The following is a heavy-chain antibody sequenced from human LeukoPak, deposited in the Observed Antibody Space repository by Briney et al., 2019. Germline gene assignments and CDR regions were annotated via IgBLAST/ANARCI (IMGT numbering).Heavy chain of an antibody. Sequence: GGSLRLSCAASGFTFDDYAMHWVRQAPGKGLGWVSGISWNSGSIGYADSVKGRFTISRDNAKNSLYLQMNSLRAEDTAVYYCAEGYSGSYYYFDYWGQGTLVTVAS. J-gene: IGHJ4*02. CDR1: GFTFDDYA. CDR3: AEGYSGSYYYFDY. V-gene: IGHV3-9*01. CDR2: ISWNSGSI. D-gene: IGHD1-26*01.